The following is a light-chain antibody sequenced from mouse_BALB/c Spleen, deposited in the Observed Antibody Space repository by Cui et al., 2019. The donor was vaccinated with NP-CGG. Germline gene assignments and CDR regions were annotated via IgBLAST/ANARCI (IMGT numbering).Light chain of an antibody. J-gene: IGLJ1*01. CDR1: TGAVTTINY. CDR2: GTN. V-gene: IGLV1*01. CDR3: ALWYSNHWV. Sequence: QAVVTHESAITTSPGETVTLTCRSSTGAVTTINYANWVQEKPDHLFTGLIGGTNNRAPGVPARFSGSLIGDKAALTITGAQTEDEAIYFCALWYSNHWVFGGGTKLTVL.